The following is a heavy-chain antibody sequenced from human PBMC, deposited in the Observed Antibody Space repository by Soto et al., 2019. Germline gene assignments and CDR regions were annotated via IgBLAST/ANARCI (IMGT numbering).Heavy chain of an antibody. V-gene: IGHV3-73*02. J-gene: IGHJ2*01. CDR3: TCLPGVDGGTGGRYLDL. D-gene: IGHD1-26*01. CDR2: IRNKVNTYGT. CDR1: GFTFSGSA. Sequence: EVQLVESGGGLVQPGGSLRLSCAASGFTFSGSAMHWVRQASGKGLEWVGRIRNKVNTYGTAYAASVTGRFTISRDDSRNTAVLQMNNLETEDTAVYYCTCLPGVDGGTGGRYLDLWGRGTLVTVSS.